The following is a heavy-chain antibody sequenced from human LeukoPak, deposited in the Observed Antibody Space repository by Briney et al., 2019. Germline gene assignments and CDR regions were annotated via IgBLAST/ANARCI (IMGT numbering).Heavy chain of an antibody. CDR1: GFTFSNYS. J-gene: IGHJ4*02. D-gene: IGHD2-15*01. CDR3: ARDLSTRYIPLLLSY. CDR2: MSYDGSNQ. V-gene: IGHV3-30*04. Sequence: GGSLRLSCAASGFTFSNYSMHWVRQAPGKGLEWVAFMSYDGSNQSYADSVKGRFTISRDNSKNTLYLLMNSLKTEDTAVYYCARDLSTRYIPLLLSYWGQGTLVTVSS.